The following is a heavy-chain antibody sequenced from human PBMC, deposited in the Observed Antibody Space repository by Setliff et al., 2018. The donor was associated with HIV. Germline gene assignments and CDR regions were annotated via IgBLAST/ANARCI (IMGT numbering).Heavy chain of an antibody. CDR2: IIPNNGAA. J-gene: IGHJ3*01. V-gene: IGHV1-2*06. Sequence: GASVKVSCKATGYIIVGYKMNWVRQVPGQGLDWIGRIIPNNGAAEYAPRFQGRVRMTLDTSISTAYLEIPSLTSDDAAVYYCARPRVFDSFDVWGQGTMVTVS. CDR3: ARPRVFDSFDV. CDR1: GYIIVGYK.